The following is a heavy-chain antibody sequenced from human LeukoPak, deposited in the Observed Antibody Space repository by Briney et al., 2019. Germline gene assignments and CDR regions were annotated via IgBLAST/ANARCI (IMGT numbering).Heavy chain of an antibody. V-gene: IGHV3-21*01. CDR3: ARDLDVLRYFDWFDAFDI. CDR2: ISSSSSYI. J-gene: IGHJ3*02. D-gene: IGHD3-9*01. CDR1: GLTFSTYW. Sequence: PGGSLRLSCAASGLTFSTYWMNWVRQAPGKGLEWVSSISSSSSYIYYADSVKGRFTISRDNAKNSLYLQMNSLRAEDTAVYYCARDLDVLRYFDWFDAFDIWGQGTMVTVSS.